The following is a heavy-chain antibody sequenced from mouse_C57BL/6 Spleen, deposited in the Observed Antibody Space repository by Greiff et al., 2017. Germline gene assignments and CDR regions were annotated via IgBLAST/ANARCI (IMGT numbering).Heavy chain of an antibody. CDR3: TRYDYDTGYYFDY. CDR2: IYPGNSDT. V-gene: IGHV1-5*01. CDR1: GYTFTSYW. J-gene: IGHJ2*01. Sequence: VQLKQSGTVLARPGASVKMSCKTSGYTFTSYWMHWVKQRPGQGLEWIGAIYPGNSDTSYNQKFKGKAKLTAVTSASTAYMELSSLTNEDSAVYYCTRYDYDTGYYFDYWGQGTTLTVSS. D-gene: IGHD2-4*01.